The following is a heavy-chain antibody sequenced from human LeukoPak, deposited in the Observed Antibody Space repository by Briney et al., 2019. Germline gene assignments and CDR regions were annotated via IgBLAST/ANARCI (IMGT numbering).Heavy chain of an antibody. CDR3: ARDYYDSSGWFDP. CDR2: ISSSSSTI. D-gene: IGHD3-22*01. J-gene: IGHJ5*02. CDR1: GFTFSSYS. V-gene: IGHV3-48*01. Sequence: SGGSLRLSCAASGFTFSSYSMNWVRQAPGKGLEWVSYISSSSSTIYYADSVKGRFTISRDNSKNTVYLQMNSLRAEDTAVYYCARDYYDSSGWFDPWGQGTLVTVSS.